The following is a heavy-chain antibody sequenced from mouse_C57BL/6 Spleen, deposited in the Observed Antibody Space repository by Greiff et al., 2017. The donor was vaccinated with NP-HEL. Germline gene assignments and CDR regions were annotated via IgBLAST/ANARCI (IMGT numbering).Heavy chain of an antibody. V-gene: IGHV1-80*01. CDR2: IYPGDGDT. J-gene: IGHJ4*01. CDR3: ARKDYYGSSYDAMDY. Sequence: VKLVESGAELVKPGASVKISCKASGYAFSSYWMNWVKQRPGKGLEWIGQIYPGDGDTNYNGKFKGKATLTADKSSSPAYMQLSSLTSEDSAVYFCARKDYYGSSYDAMDYWGQGTSVTVSS. D-gene: IGHD1-1*01. CDR1: GYAFSSYW.